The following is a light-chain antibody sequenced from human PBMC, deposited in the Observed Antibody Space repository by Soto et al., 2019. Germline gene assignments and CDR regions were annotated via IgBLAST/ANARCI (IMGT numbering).Light chain of an antibody. J-gene: IGKJ1*01. Sequence: EIVLTQPGTLSLSPGERATLSCRASQTISYSYLAWYQQKPGQAPRLLIYGASIRATGIPDRFSGSGSGTDFTLTISRLEPEDFAVYYCQQYGNAPWTCGQGTKGDIK. CDR1: QTISYSY. CDR3: QQYGNAPWT. V-gene: IGKV3-20*01. CDR2: GAS.